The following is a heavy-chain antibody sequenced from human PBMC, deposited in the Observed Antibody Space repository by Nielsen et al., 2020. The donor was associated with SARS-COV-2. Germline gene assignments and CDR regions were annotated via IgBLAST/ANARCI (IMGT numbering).Heavy chain of an antibody. V-gene: IGHV3-11*01. CDR3: ARDLGAKGAFDY. Sequence: RQAPGKGLEWVSYISSSGSTIYYADSVKGRFTISRDNAKNSLYLQMNSLRAEDTAVYYCARDLGAKGAFDYWGQGTLVTVSS. J-gene: IGHJ4*02. D-gene: IGHD1-26*01. CDR2: ISSSGSTI.